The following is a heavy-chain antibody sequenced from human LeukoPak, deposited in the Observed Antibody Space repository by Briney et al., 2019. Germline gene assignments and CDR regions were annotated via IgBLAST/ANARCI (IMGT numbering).Heavy chain of an antibody. D-gene: IGHD5-12*01. CDR3: AKPRRYSGYDRTGYFDY. V-gene: IGHV3-23*01. Sequence: GGSLRLSCAASGVTFSSYAMSCVRQAPGKGREWVSAISGSGGSTYYADSVKGRFTISRDNSKDTLYLQMNSLRDEDTAVYYCAKPRRYSGYDRTGYFDYWGQGTLVTVSS. CDR2: ISGSGGST. J-gene: IGHJ4*02. CDR1: GVTFSSYA.